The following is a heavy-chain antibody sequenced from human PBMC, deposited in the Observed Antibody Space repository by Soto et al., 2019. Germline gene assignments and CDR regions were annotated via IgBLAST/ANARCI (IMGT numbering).Heavy chain of an antibody. J-gene: IGHJ6*02. CDR2: INPSGGST. D-gene: IGHD7-27*01. CDR1: GYTFTSYY. Sequence: ASVKVSCKASGYTFTSYYMHWVRQAPGQGLEWMGIINPSGGSTSCAQKFQGRVTMTRDTPTSTVYMGLSSLRSEDTAVYYCARVPKTGGNYYYYGMDVWAQGTTVTVYS. CDR3: ARVPKTGGNYYYYGMDV. V-gene: IGHV1-46*01.